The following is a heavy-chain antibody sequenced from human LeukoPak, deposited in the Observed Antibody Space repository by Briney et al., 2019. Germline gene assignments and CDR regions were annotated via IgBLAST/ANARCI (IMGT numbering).Heavy chain of an antibody. CDR3: AEDLKRDYGSGSFNWFDP. J-gene: IGHJ5*02. CDR1: GFTFSSYG. D-gene: IGHD3-10*01. CDR2: ISYDGSNK. Sequence: GGSLRLSCAASGFTFSSYGMHWVRQAPGKGLEWVAVISYDGSNKYYADSVKGRFTISRDNSKNTLYLQMNSLRAEDTAVYYCAEDLKRDYGSGSFNWFDPWGQGTLVTVSS. V-gene: IGHV3-30*18.